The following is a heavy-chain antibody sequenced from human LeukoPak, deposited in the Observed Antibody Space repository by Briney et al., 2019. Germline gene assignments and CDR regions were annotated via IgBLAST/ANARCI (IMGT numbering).Heavy chain of an antibody. J-gene: IGHJ4*02. V-gene: IGHV3-11*01. D-gene: IGHD2-2*02. CDR2: ISSSGSTI. CDR1: GFTFSDYY. CDR3: AKVVVVPAAISFDY. Sequence: GGSLRPSCGASGFTFSDYYMSWIRQAPGKGLEWVSYISSSGSTIYYADSVKGRFTISRDNAKNSLYLQMNSLRAEDTAVYYCAKVVVVPAAISFDYWGQGTLVTVSS.